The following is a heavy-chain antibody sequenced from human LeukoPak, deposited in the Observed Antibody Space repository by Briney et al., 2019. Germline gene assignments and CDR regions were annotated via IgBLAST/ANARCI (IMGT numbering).Heavy chain of an antibody. Sequence: SETLSLTCTVSGGSISNYFWSWIRQPAGKGLEWIGRIHDNGDSNHNPSLKSRVTMSLDTSRNQVSLKLASVTAADTATYYCARVPGYSSAWDGYFDYWGQGTLVPVSS. J-gene: IGHJ4*02. CDR2: IHDNGDS. D-gene: IGHD6-19*01. V-gene: IGHV4-4*07. CDR3: ARVPGYSSAWDGYFDY. CDR1: GGSISNYF.